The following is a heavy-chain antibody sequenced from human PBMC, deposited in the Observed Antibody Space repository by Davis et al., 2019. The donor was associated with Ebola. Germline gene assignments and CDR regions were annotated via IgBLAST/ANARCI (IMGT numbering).Heavy chain of an antibody. J-gene: IGHJ6*02. CDR3: AKELDVDTALYYYGMDV. CDR1: GFTFSSYW. Sequence: HTGGSLRLSCAASGFTFSSYWMHWVRHAPEKGLVWVSCINRDGSTTTYADSVKGRFTISRDNAKNTLYLQMNNLRVEDTAVYYCAKELDVDTALYYYGMDVWGQGTTVTVSS. D-gene: IGHD5-18*01. V-gene: IGHV3-74*03. CDR2: INRDGSTT.